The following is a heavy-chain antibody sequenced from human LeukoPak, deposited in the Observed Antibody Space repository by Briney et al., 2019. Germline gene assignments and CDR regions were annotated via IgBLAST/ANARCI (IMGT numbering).Heavy chain of an antibody. CDR3: ARESRYCSSTSCYRYYYYYYMDV. CDR2: ISSSGSTI. CDR1: GFTFSDYY. Sequence: TGGSLRLSCAASGFTFSDYYMSWIRQAPGKGLEWVSYISSSGSTIYYADSVKGRFTISRDNAKNSLYLQMNSLRAEDTAVYYCARESRYCSSTSCYRYYYYYYMDVWGKGTTVTVSS. D-gene: IGHD2-2*01. J-gene: IGHJ6*03. V-gene: IGHV3-11*01.